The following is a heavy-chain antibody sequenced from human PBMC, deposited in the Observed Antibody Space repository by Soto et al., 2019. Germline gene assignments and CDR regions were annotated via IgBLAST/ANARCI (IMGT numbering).Heavy chain of an antibody. CDR1: GGSINSSSYY. V-gene: IGHV4-39*01. D-gene: IGHD6-19*01. CDR3: ARRGSSGWAYYYYGMDV. J-gene: IGHJ6*02. Sequence: SETLSLTCTVSGGSINSSSYYWGWIRQPPGKGLEWIGSIYYSGSTYYNPSLKSRVTISVDTSKNQFSLKLSSVTAADTAVYYCARRGSSGWAYYYYGMDVWGQGTTVTVS. CDR2: IYYSGST.